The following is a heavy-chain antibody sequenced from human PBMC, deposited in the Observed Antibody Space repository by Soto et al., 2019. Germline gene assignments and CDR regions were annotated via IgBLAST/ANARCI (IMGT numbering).Heavy chain of an antibody. CDR1: GYTFTSYA. Sequence: QVQLVQSGAEEKKPGASVKVSCKASGYTFTSYAMHWVRQAPGQRLEWMGWINAGNGNTKYSQKFQGRVTITSDTAASTAYMELSSLRSEDTAVYYCARVGGWFFPDYWGQATLVTVSS. V-gene: IGHV1-3*05. CDR3: ARVGGWFFPDY. CDR2: INAGNGNT. D-gene: IGHD2-15*01. J-gene: IGHJ4*02.